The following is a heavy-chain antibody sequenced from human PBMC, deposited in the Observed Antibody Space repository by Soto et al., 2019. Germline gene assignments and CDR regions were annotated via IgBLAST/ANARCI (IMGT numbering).Heavy chain of an antibody. Sequence: SETLSLTCTVSGGSISSSSYYWGWIRQPPGKGLEWIGSIYYSGSTYYNPSLKSRVTISVDTSKNQFSLKLSSVTAADTAVYYCARHYPPLRYFDYWGQGTLVTVSS. J-gene: IGHJ4*02. CDR1: GGSISSSSYY. V-gene: IGHV4-39*01. CDR2: IYYSGST. D-gene: IGHD3-16*02. CDR3: ARHYPPLRYFDY.